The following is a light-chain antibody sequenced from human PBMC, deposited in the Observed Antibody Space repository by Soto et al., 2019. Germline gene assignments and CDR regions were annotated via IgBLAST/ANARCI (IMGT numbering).Light chain of an antibody. CDR2: NAS. J-gene: IGKJ1*01. Sequence: DIQMTQSPSSLSASVGDRVTITCRASQSIRDWLAWYQQKPGKAPKFLIYNASSFESGVPSRFSGSGSGTEFTLTISSLQADEFAAYYFQQYDKYPWTVGQGTKVEVK. CDR1: QSIRDW. CDR3: QQYDKYPWT. V-gene: IGKV1-5*01.